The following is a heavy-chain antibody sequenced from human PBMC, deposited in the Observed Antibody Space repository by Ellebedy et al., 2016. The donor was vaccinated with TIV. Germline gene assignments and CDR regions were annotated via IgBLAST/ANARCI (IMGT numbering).Heavy chain of an antibody. J-gene: IGHJ6*02. CDR3: TTARIRPNYYYYGMDV. V-gene: IGHV3-15*01. CDR1: GFTVSSNY. Sequence: GGSLRLXCAASGFTVSSNYMSWVRQAPGKGLEWVGRIKSKTDGGTTDYAAPVKGRFTISRDDSKNTLYLQMNSLKTEDTAVYYCTTARIRPNYYYYGMDVWGQGTTVTVSS. CDR2: IKSKTDGGTT.